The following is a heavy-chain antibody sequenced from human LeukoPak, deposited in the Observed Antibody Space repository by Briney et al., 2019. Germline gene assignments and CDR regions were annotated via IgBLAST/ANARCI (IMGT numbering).Heavy chain of an antibody. Sequence: SETLSLTCAVYGGSFSGYYWSWIRQPPGKGLEWIGEINHSGSTNYNPSLKSRVTMSVDTSKNQFSLKLSSVTAADTAVYYCATLHYGGNSGGYWGQGTLVTVSS. CDR1: GGSFSGYY. V-gene: IGHV4-34*01. CDR3: ATLHYGGNSGGY. D-gene: IGHD4-23*01. CDR2: INHSGST. J-gene: IGHJ4*02.